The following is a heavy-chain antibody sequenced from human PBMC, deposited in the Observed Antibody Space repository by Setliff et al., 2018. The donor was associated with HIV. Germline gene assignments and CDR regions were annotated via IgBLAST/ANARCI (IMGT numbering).Heavy chain of an antibody. CDR2: IYPGDSST. CDR3: TRHPLRPGIAGYFCFVDV. Sequence: PGESLKISCQTSGFTFPDHWIAWVRQLPGKGLEWMGIIYPGDSSTKYSPSFEGQVTISADRSINTVYLQWSSLRASDTAIYYCTRHPLRPGIAGYFCFVDVWGTGTTVTVSS. J-gene: IGHJ6*04. D-gene: IGHD3-9*01. CDR1: GFTFPDHW. V-gene: IGHV5-51*01.